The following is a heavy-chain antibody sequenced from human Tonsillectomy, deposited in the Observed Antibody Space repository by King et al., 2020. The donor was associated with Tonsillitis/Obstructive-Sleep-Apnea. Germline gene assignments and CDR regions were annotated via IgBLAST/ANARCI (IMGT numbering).Heavy chain of an antibody. CDR2: ISSSSSYT. CDR3: ARIRLGAYDFWSGYPVINWFDP. Sequence: VQLVESGGGLVKPGGSLRLSCAASGFTFSDYYMSWIRQAPGKGLEWVSYISSSSSYTNYADSVKGRFTISRDNAKNSLYLQMNSLRAEDTAVYYCARIRLGAYDFWSGYPVINWFDPWGQGTLVTVSS. J-gene: IGHJ5*02. V-gene: IGHV3-11*05. CDR1: GFTFSDYY. D-gene: IGHD3-3*01.